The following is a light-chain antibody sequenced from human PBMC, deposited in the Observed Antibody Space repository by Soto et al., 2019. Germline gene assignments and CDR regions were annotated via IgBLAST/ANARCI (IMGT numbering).Light chain of an antibody. CDR1: QSVTSSY. V-gene: IGKV3-20*01. Sequence: EIVLTQSPDTLSLSPGERATLSSRASQSVTSSYLAWYQQKRGQAPRLLIYGASRRATGIPDRFSGSESGTDFTLTISRLEPEDFAVYYCQQYAMSPYSFGQGTKLEIK. CDR3: QQYAMSPYS. J-gene: IGKJ2*03. CDR2: GAS.